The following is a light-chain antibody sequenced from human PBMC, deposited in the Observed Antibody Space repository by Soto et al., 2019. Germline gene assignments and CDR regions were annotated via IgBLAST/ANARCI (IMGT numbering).Light chain of an antibody. J-gene: IGKJ1*01. V-gene: IGKV3-15*01. CDR3: QQYNSWPRAT. CDR1: QTINTN. CDR2: GAS. Sequence: EIVMTQSPATLSVSPGERATLSCRASQTINTNVAWYQQKSGQAPRLLISGASTRATGIPARFSGSGSGSEFTLTISSLQSEDFGVYYCQQYNSWPRATFGQGTKVEI.